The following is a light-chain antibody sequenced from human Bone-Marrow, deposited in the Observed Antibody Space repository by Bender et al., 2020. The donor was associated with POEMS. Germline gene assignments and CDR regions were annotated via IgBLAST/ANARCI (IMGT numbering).Light chain of an antibody. CDR2: SNY. CDR1: GGNN. V-gene: IGLV1-44*01. CDR3: SSWDDSLSGWV. Sequence: GGNNVKWYQHLPGSAPRLVVYSNYQRPSGVPARFSGSKSGTSASLAISDIQSEDEGDYYCSSWDDSLSGWVFGGGTKLTVL. J-gene: IGLJ3*02.